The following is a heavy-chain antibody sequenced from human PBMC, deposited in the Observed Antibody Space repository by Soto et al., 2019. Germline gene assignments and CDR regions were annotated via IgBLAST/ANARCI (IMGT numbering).Heavy chain of an antibody. V-gene: IGHV1-2*04. CDR3: ARDAIVVVPAAIRPGNFWFDP. CDR2: INPNSGGT. Sequence: ASVKVSYRASGYTFTGYYMHWVRQATGQGLEWMGWINPNSGGTNYAQKFQGWVTMTRDTSISTAYMELSRLRSDDTAVYYCARDAIVVVPAAIRPGNFWFDPWGQGTLVTVSS. D-gene: IGHD2-2*01. J-gene: IGHJ5*02. CDR1: GYTFTGYY.